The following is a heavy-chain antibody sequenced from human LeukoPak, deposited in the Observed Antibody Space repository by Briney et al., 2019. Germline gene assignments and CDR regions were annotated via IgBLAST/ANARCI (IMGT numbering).Heavy chain of an antibody. J-gene: IGHJ5*02. CDR3: AKGPYSGFS. D-gene: IGHD1-26*01. V-gene: IGHV3-23*01. CDR1: GFTFSSYA. Sequence: GGSLRLSCAASGFTFSSYAMTWLRQAPGKGLEWVSAISGSGGNTYYADSVKGRFTISRDNSKNTLYLQMNSLRAEDTAVYYCAKGPYSGFSWGQGTLVTVSS. CDR2: ISGSGGNT.